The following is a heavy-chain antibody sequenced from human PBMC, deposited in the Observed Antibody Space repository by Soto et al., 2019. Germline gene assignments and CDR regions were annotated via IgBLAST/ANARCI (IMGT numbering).Heavy chain of an antibody. Sequence: QVQLVQSGAEVKKPGASVKVSCKASGYTFTSYAMHWVRQAPGQRLEWMGWINAGNGNTKYSQKFQGGXTXTXXTSASTAYMELSSLRSEDTAVYYCARVSGWYYFDYWGQGTLVTVSS. CDR3: ARVSGWYYFDY. CDR2: INAGNGNT. J-gene: IGHJ4*02. CDR1: GYTFTSYA. D-gene: IGHD6-19*01. V-gene: IGHV1-3*01.